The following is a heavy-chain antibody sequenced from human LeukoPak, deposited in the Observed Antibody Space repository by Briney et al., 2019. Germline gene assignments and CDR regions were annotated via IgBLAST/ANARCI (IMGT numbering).Heavy chain of an antibody. CDR2: INAGNGNT. CDR1: GYTFTSYA. CDR3: ARVEYSSGWTYYFDY. D-gene: IGHD6-19*01. V-gene: IGHV1-3*01. J-gene: IGHJ4*02. Sequence: ASVKVSCMASGYTFTSYAMHWARQAPGERLEWMGWINAGNGNTKYSQKFQGRVTITRDTSASTAYMELSSLRSEDTAVYYCARVEYSSGWTYYFDYWGQGTLVTVSS.